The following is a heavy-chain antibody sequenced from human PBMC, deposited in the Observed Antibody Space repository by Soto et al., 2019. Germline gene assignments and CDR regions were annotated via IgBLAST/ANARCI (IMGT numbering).Heavy chain of an antibody. D-gene: IGHD2-15*01. CDR3: ARGGEVVVAAARSYFDY. J-gene: IGHJ4*02. Sequence: SETLSLTCAVYGGSFSGYYWSWIRQPPGKGLEWIGEINHSGSTNYNPSLKSRVTISVDTSKNQFSLKLSSVTAADTAVYYCARGGEVVVAAARSYFDYRGQRTLVTVSS. V-gene: IGHV4-34*01. CDR2: INHSGST. CDR1: GGSFSGYY.